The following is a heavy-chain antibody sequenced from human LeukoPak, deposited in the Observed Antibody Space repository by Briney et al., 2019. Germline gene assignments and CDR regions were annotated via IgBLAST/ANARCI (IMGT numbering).Heavy chain of an antibody. J-gene: IGHJ5*02. CDR2: INHSGST. D-gene: IGHD6-13*01. CDR3: ASHSSSWYDSRQYNWFDP. Sequence: SETLSLTCAVYGGSFSGYYWSWIRQPPGKGLEWIGEINHSGSTNYNPSLKSRVTISVDTSKNQFSLKLSSVTAADTAVYYCASHSSSWYDSRQYNWFDPWGQGTLVTVSS. CDR1: GGSFSGYY. V-gene: IGHV4-34*01.